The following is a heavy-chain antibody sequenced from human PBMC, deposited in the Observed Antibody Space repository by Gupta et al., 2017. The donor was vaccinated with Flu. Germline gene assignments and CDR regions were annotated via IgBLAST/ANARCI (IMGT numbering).Heavy chain of an antibody. J-gene: IGHJ6*02. CDR2: IYTSGST. CDR3: AIEDRKPYGSDGMDV. CDR1: GGPTSSGSYY. D-gene: IGHD3-10*01. Sequence: QVQLQESGPGLVKPSQTLSLTCTVSGGPTSSGSYYWSWMRQPAGKGLGWIGRIYTSGSTNYNPSLKSRVTISVDTSKNQVSLTLSSVTAADTAVYYCAIEDRKPYGSDGMDVWGQGTTVPVYS. V-gene: IGHV4-61*02.